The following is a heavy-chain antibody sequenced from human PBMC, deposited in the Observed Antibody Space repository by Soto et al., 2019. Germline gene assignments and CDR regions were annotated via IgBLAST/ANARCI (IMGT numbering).Heavy chain of an antibody. CDR3: VRTRQQWLVGDS. D-gene: IGHD6-19*01. Sequence: QAQLVQSGAEVKKPGASVKVSCKASGYTLSSFGIHWVRQAPGQRLEWMGWINAGSGNTKYSQKLQGRVTFSRDTSANTAYMELTRLTSEDTAVYYCVRTRQQWLVGDSWGQGSLVTVSS. V-gene: IGHV1-3*01. CDR1: GYTLSSFG. J-gene: IGHJ4*02. CDR2: INAGSGNT.